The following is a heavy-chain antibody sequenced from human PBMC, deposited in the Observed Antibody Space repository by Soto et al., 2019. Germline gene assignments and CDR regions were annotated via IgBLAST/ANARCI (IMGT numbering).Heavy chain of an antibody. CDR2: ISGGGDRT. J-gene: IGHJ2*01. CDR1: GFTFINYA. CDR3: ARKVLGSTSRPDWWYFDL. Sequence: EVQLLESGGGLVQPGGSLRLSCVGSGFTFINYAMNWVRQTPGKGLEWVSGISGGGDRTFDADSVKGRFTISRDNSKKTANLQMNSLRADDTAVYYCARKVLGSTSRPDWWYFDLWGRGTLVTVSS. V-gene: IGHV3-23*01. D-gene: IGHD2-2*01.